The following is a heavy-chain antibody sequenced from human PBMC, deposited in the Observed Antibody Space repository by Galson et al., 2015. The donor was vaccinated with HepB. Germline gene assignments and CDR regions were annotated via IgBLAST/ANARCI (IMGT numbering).Heavy chain of an antibody. CDR2: IYYSGST. CDR3: ARAYFMGGWFDP. J-gene: IGHJ5*02. V-gene: IGHV4-59*01. Sequence: ETLSLTCTVSGGSISSYYWSWIRQPPGKGLEWIGYIYYSGSTNYNPSPKSRVTISVDTSKNQFSLKLSSVTAADTAVYYCARAYFMGGWFDPWGQGTPVTVSS. D-gene: IGHD2/OR15-2a*01. CDR1: GGSISSYY.